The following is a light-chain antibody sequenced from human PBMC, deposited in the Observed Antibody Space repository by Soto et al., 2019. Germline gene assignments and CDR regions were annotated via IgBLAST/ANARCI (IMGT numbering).Light chain of an antibody. V-gene: IGLV2-14*03. Sequence: QSALTQPASVSGSPGQSIANSCTGTSSDVGGYNYVSWYQLHPGKAPKLMIYDVSNRPSGVSNRFSGSKSGNAASLTISGLQAEDEADYYCSSYTGSNTYVFGTGTKLTVL. CDR1: SSDVGGYNY. CDR3: SSYTGSNTYV. J-gene: IGLJ1*01. CDR2: DVS.